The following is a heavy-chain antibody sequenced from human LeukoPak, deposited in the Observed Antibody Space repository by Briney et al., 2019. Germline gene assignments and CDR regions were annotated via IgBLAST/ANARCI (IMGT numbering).Heavy chain of an antibody. Sequence: TLSLTCTVSGGSISSGDYYWSWIRQPPGKGLEWIGYIYYSGSTYYNPSLKSRVTIPVDTSKNQLSLKLTSVTAADTAVYYCARPYYYDSRIDPWGQGTLVTVSS. V-gene: IGHV4-30-4*01. CDR2: IYYSGST. D-gene: IGHD3-22*01. J-gene: IGHJ5*02. CDR3: ARPYYYDSRIDP. CDR1: GGSISSGDYY.